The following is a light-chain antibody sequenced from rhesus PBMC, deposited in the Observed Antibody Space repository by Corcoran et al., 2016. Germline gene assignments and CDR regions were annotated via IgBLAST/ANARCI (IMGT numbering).Light chain of an antibody. J-gene: IGKJ2*01. V-gene: IGKV1-37*01. CDR2: YAS. Sequence: DIQMTQSPSSLSACVGDRVTITCRASQGISSYLAWYQQKPGKAPKPLIYYASNLESGVPSRFSGSGSGTEFTLTISSLQPEDFATYYCQQYNSDPYSFGQGTKVGIK. CDR3: QQYNSDPYS. CDR1: QGISSY.